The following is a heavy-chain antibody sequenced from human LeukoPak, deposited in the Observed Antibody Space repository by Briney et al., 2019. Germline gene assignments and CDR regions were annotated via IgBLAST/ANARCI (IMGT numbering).Heavy chain of an antibody. D-gene: IGHD1-26*01. CDR1: GFTFSSYG. J-gene: IGHJ4*02. CDR2: IWYDGSNK. V-gene: IGHV3-33*01. Sequence: GGSLRLSCAASGFTFSSYGMHWVRQAPGKGLEWAAVIWYDGSNKYYADSVKGRFTISRDNSKNTLYLQMNSLRAEDTAVYYCARDRELLYVDYWGQGTLVTVSS. CDR3: ARDRELLYVDY.